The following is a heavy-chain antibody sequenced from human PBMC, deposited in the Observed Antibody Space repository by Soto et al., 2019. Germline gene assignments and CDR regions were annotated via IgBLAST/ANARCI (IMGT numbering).Heavy chain of an antibody. J-gene: IGHJ5*02. V-gene: IGHV1-46*03. CDR3: ARDGLDIVVVPAAMHWFDP. CDR1: GYTFTSYY. Sequence: GASVKVSCKASGYTFTSYYMHWVRQAPGQGLEWMGIINPSGGSTSYAQKFQGRVTMTRDTSTSTVYMELSSLRSEDTAVYYCARDGLDIVVVPAAMHWFDPWGQGTLVTVSS. CDR2: INPSGGST. D-gene: IGHD2-2*03.